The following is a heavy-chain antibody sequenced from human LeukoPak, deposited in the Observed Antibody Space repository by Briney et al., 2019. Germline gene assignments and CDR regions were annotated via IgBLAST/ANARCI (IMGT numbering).Heavy chain of an antibody. V-gene: IGHV3-23*01. CDR2: ISGSGGST. CDR1: AFTFRNYA. D-gene: IGHD2-15*01. Sequence: GGSLRLSCEASAFTFRNYAMSWVRQAPGKGLEWVSGISGSGGSTSYADSVKGRFTISSDNSKKTLYLQMNSLRAEDTALYYCAKGRVRCSGGSCSSGDYYYYYMDVWGKGTTVTVS. J-gene: IGHJ6*03. CDR3: AKGRVRCSGGSCSSGDYYYYYMDV.